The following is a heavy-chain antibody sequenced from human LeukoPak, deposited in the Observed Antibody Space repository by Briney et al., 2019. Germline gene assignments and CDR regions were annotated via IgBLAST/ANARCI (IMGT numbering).Heavy chain of an antibody. CDR3: VRGGLYYFDH. V-gene: IGHV3-23*01. J-gene: IGHJ4*02. CDR1: GLTFSNYA. CDR2: ISDSGSST. Sequence: GGSLRLSCAASGLTFSNYAMSWVRPAPGKGLEWVSAISDSGSSTFYADSVKGRFTISRDNFKNTLSLQMNSLRAEDTAVYYCVRGGLYYFDHWGQGTLVTVSS.